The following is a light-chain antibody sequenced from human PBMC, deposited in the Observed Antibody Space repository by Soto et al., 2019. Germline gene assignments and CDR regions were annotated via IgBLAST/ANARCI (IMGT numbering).Light chain of an antibody. CDR3: QQYTNCPPGGYT. CDR2: GAS. V-gene: IGKV3-15*01. Sequence: EIVMTQSPATLSVSPGERATLSCRASQSVSSNLACYQQKPGQAPRLLIDGASTSATGIPARFSGSGSGTEFTLTISSLQSEDFAVYYCQQYTNCPPGGYTFGQGTKLEIK. CDR1: QSVSSN. J-gene: IGKJ2*01.